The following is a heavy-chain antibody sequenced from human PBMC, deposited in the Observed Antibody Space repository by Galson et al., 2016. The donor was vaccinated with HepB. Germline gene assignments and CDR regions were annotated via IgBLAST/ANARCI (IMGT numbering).Heavy chain of an antibody. CDR1: GFTFSLYG. D-gene: IGHD4-11*01. J-gene: IGHJ4*02. CDR2: IWHDGSEQ. CDR3: AREGPRGMTTGDY. Sequence: LRLSCAASGFTFSLYGMHWVRQAPGKGLEWMAVIWHDGSEQHYADSVKGRFTISRENSKNTVYLQINSLRAEDTAVYYCAREGPRGMTTGDYWGQGTLVIVSS. V-gene: IGHV3-33*01.